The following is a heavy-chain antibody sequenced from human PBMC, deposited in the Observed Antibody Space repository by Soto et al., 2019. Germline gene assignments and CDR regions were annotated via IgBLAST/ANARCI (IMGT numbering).Heavy chain of an antibody. CDR3: ARDGRYCSGGSCYYYYYYMDA. V-gene: IGHV3-66*01. D-gene: IGHD2-15*01. J-gene: IGHJ6*03. Sequence: EVQLVESGGGLVQPGGSLRLSCAASGFTVSSNYMSWVRQAPGKGLEWVSLVYSGGSTYYADSVKGRFTISRDNSKNTLYLQMNSLRAEDTAVYYCARDGRYCSGGSCYYYYYYMDAWGKGTMVTVSS. CDR2: VYSGGST. CDR1: GFTVSSNY.